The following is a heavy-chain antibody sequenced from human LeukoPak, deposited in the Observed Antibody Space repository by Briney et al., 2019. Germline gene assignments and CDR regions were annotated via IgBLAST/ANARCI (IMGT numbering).Heavy chain of an antibody. Sequence: GGSLRLSCAASGFTFSSYWMHWVRQAPGKGLVWVSRINKDGSSTTYADSVKGRFTISRDNAENTLYLQLSSLRGEDTAVYYCARPKDSGDSVVAFDSWGQGTLGTVSS. V-gene: IGHV3-74*01. CDR2: INKDGSST. D-gene: IGHD4-17*01. CDR3: ARPKDSGDSVVAFDS. CDR1: GFTFSSYW. J-gene: IGHJ4*02.